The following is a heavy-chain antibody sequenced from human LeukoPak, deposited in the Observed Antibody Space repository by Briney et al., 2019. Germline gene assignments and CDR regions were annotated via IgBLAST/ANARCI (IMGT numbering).Heavy chain of an antibody. J-gene: IGHJ6*02. V-gene: IGHV3-23*01. CDR2: ISGSGGST. CDR1: GFTFSSYA. Sequence: GGSLRLSCAASGFTFSSYAMSWVRQAPGKGLEWVSAISGSGGSTYYADSVKGRFTISRDNSKNTLYLQMNSLRAEDTAVYYCATRSSPSPYYYYGMDVWGQGTTVTVSS. D-gene: IGHD6-6*01. CDR3: ATRSSPSPYYYYGMDV.